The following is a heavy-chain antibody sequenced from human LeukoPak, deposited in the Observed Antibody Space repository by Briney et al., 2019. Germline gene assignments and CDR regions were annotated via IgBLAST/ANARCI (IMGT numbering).Heavy chain of an antibody. CDR2: ISSSSSI. D-gene: IGHD5-24*01. CDR1: GFTFSSYS. Sequence: GGSLRLSCAASGFTFSSYSMNWVRQAPGKGLEWVSSISSSSSIYYADSVKGRFTISRDNAKNSLYLQMNSLRAEDTAVYYCARSYPVEYYFDYWGQGTLVTVSS. J-gene: IGHJ4*02. CDR3: ARSYPVEYYFDY. V-gene: IGHV3-21*01.